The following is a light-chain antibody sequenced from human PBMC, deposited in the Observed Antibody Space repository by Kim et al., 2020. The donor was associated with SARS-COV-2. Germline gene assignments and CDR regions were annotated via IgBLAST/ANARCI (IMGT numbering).Light chain of an antibody. CDR3: GSYVGNNNFV. V-gene: IGLV2-8*01. Sequence: GQSIPISCTGTSSDVGGYNDVSLYQHHPGRAPKLMIYEVTKRPSGVPDRFSGSKSGNTASLTVSGLQAEDEADCYCGSYVGNNNFVFGTGTKVTVL. CDR1: SSDVGGYND. CDR2: EVT. J-gene: IGLJ1*01.